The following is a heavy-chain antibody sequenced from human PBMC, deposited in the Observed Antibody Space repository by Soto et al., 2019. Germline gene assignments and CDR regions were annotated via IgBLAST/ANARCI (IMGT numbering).Heavy chain of an antibody. CDR3: AWREVASSSIHYYYYAVDV. J-gene: IGHJ6*02. V-gene: IGHV4-34*01. Sequence: SETLSLTCAVYGESFSDYFWTWIRQPPGKGLEWIGEINHSGSTNFNPSLKIRVAISAYTSRNQFSLRVTSVTAADAAVYYCAWREVASSSIHYYYYAVDVWGQGTTVTVSS. D-gene: IGHD6-6*01. CDR2: INHSGST. CDR1: GESFSDYF.